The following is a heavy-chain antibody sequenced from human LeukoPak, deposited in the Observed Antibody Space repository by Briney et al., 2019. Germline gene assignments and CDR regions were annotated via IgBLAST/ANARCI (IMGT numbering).Heavy chain of an antibody. CDR2: FDPEDGET. CDR3: AAVWFGELKFDY. J-gene: IGHJ4*02. CDR1: GYTLTELS. D-gene: IGHD3-10*01. V-gene: IGHV1-24*01. Sequence: VASVKVSCKVSGYTLTELSMHWVRQAPGKGLEWMGGFDPEDGETIYAQKFQGRVTMTEGTSTDTAYMELSSLRSEDTAVYYCAAVWFGELKFDYWGQGTLVTVSS.